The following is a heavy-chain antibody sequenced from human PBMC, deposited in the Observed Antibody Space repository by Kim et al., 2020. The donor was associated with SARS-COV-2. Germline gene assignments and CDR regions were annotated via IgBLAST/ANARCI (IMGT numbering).Heavy chain of an antibody. J-gene: IGHJ5*02. CDR1: GYSISSGYY. D-gene: IGHD6-13*01. CDR2: IYHSGST. CDR3: AREVQQLVLNWFDP. V-gene: IGHV4-38-2*02. Sequence: SETLSLTCTVSGYSISSGYYWGWIRQPPGKGLEWIGSIYHSGSTYYNPSLKSRVTISVDTSKNQFSLKLSSVTAADTAVYYCAREVQQLVLNWFDPWGQGTLVTVSS.